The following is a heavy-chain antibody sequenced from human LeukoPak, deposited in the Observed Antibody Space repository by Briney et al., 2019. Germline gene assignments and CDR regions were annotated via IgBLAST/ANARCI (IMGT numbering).Heavy chain of an antibody. J-gene: IGHJ4*02. CDR1: GASISNINYH. CDR2: IHYSGRI. D-gene: IGHD5-24*01. Sequence: SETLSLTCIVSGASISNINYHWSWIRQPPGKGLEWIGSIHYSGRIYYNPSLKSRVTISFDTPKHQFSLKLSSVTAADTAVYYCVRLIDGSPADYWGQGTLVTVSS. V-gene: IGHV4-39*01. CDR3: VRLIDGSPADY.